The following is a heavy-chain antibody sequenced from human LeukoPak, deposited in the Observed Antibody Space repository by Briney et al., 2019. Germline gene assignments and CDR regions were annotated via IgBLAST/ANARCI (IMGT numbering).Heavy chain of an antibody. CDR3: ASGSGYSSSWYPD. J-gene: IGHJ4*02. CDR1: GGSFSGYY. Sequence: SETLSLTCAVYGGSFSGYYWSWIRQPPGKGLEWIGEINHSGSTNYNPSLKSRVTISVDTSKNQFSLKLSSVTAADTAVYYCASGSGYSSSWYPDWGQGTLVTVYS. D-gene: IGHD6-13*01. CDR2: INHSGST. V-gene: IGHV4-34*01.